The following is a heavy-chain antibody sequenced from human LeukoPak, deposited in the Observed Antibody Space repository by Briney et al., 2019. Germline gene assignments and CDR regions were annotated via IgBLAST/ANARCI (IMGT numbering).Heavy chain of an antibody. CDR1: GYTFTSYG. J-gene: IGHJ4*02. V-gene: IGHV1-18*01. D-gene: IGHD6-19*01. CDR2: ISAYNGNT. CDR3: ARTMQQWLVDAAGGDY. Sequence: GASVTVSCKASGYTFTSYGISWVRQAPGQGLEWMGWISAYNGNTNYAQKLQGRVTMTTDTSTSTAYMELRSLRSDDTAVYYCARTMQQWLVDAAGGDYWGQGTLVTVSS.